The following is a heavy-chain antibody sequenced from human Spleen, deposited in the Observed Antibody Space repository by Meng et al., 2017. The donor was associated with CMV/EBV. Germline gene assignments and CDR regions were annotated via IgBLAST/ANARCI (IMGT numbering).Heavy chain of an antibody. D-gene: IGHD3-3*01. CDR1: GFTFSSYA. V-gene: IGHV3-30-3*01. Sequence: GGSLRLSCAASGFTFSSYAMHWVRQAPGKGLEWVAVISYDGSNKYYADAVKGRFTISRDNAKNPLYLQMNSLRAEDTAVYYCARGSLYYDLPSGYPPTSVWSFDYWGQGSLVTVSS. CDR2: ISYDGSNK. J-gene: IGHJ4*02. CDR3: ARGSLYYDLPSGYPPTSVWSFDY.